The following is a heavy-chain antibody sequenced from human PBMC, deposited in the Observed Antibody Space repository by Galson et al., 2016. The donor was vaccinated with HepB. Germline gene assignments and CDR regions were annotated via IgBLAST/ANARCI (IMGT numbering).Heavy chain of an antibody. J-gene: IGHJ4*02. Sequence: SVKVSCKASGYTFTSYGISWVRQAPGQGLEWMGWISAYNVNTNYAQKLQGRVTMTTDTSTSTADMELRSLRSDDTAVYYCARELIFAWAFDCWGQGTLVTVSS. D-gene: IGHD1-26*01. CDR1: GYTFTSYG. CDR2: ISAYNVNT. V-gene: IGHV1-18*01. CDR3: ARELIFAWAFDC.